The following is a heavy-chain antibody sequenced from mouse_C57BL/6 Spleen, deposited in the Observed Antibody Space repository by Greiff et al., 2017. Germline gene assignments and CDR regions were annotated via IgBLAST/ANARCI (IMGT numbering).Heavy chain of an antibody. D-gene: IGHD2-4*01. V-gene: IGHV1-26*01. Sequence: EVQLQQSGPELVKPGASVKISCKASGYTFTDYYMNWVKQSHGKSLEWIGDINPNNGGTSYNQKFKGKATLTVDKSSSTAYMELRSLTSEDSAVYYCARSIGVYYDYQYYAMDYWGQGTSVTVSS. CDR3: ARSIGVYYDYQYYAMDY. J-gene: IGHJ4*01. CDR2: INPNNGGT. CDR1: GYTFTDYY.